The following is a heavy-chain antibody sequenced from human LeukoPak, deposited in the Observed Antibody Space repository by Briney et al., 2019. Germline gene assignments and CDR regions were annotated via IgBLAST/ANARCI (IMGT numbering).Heavy chain of an antibody. Sequence: GRSLTLSCVTSGLTVISNDMSWVLQAPRNVLKWVSVIYSGGSTYYADSVKGRFTISRDNSKNTLYLQMNSLRAEDTAVYSCASGSGSYRTPSSYMDVWGTGNTVTVSS. CDR2: IYSGGST. D-gene: IGHD3-10*01. CDR1: GLTVISND. J-gene: IGHJ6*03. V-gene: IGHV3-53*01. CDR3: ASGSGSYRTPSSYMDV.